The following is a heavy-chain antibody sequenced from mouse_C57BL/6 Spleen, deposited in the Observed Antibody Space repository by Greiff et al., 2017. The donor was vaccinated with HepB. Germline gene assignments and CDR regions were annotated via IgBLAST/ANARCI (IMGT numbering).Heavy chain of an antibody. V-gene: IGHV1-78*01. CDR3: ARGYYGSLRGWYFDV. CDR1: GYTFTDHT. Sequence: QVQLQQSDAELVKPGASVKISCKVSGYTFTDHTIHWMKQRPEQGLEWIGYIYPRDGSTTYNEKFKVKATLTADKSSSTAYMQLDSLTSEDSAVYFCARGYYGSLRGWYFDVWGTGTTVTVAS. J-gene: IGHJ1*03. D-gene: IGHD1-1*01. CDR2: IYPRDGST.